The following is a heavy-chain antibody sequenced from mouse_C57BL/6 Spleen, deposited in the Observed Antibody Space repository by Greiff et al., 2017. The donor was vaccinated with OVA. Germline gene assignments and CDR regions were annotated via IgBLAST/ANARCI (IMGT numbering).Heavy chain of an antibody. V-gene: IGHV10-1*01. J-gene: IGHJ4*01. Sequence: EVKLMESGGGLVQPKGSLKLSCAASGFSFNTYAMNWVRQAPRKGLEWVARIRSKSNNYATYYADSVKDRFTISRDDSESMLYLQMNNLKTEDTAMYYCVRHPDYYAMDYWGQGTSVTVSS. CDR3: VRHPDYYAMDY. CDR2: IRSKSNNYAT. CDR1: GFSFNTYA.